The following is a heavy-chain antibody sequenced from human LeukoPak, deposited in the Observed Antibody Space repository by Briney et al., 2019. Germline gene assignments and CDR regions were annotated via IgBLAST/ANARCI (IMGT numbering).Heavy chain of an antibody. CDR1: GFSLNTSGVG. D-gene: IGHD4-11*01. J-gene: IGHJ4*02. CDR2: IYWDDDK. CDR3: AHRRQYSNYCFDY. V-gene: IGHV2-5*02. Sequence: SGPTLVNPTQTLTVTCTSSGFSLNTSGVGVGWIRQPPGKALEWLALIYWDDDKRYNPSLKNRLTVTKDTSRNQVALTMTNMDPLDTATYYCAHRRQYSNYCFDYWGQGTLVTVSS.